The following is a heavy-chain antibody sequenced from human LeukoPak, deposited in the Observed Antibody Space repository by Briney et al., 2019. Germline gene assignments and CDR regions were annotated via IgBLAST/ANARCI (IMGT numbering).Heavy chain of an antibody. V-gene: IGHV1-18*04. CDR1: GYTFTRYG. CDR2: ISAYNGNT. CDR3: ARDRAAYYEILTGINWFDP. D-gene: IGHD3-9*01. J-gene: IGHJ5*02. Sequence: GASVKVSCKGSGYTFTRYGISWVRQAPGQGLEWMGLISAYNGNTNYAQKLQGRVTMTTDTSTSTAYMELRSLRSDDTAVYYCARDRAAYYEILTGINWFDPWGQGTLVTVSS.